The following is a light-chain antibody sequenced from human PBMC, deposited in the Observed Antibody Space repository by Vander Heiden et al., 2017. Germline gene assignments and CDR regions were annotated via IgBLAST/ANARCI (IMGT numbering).Light chain of an antibody. Sequence: DIQMTQSPSSLSASVGDRVTITCRASQSISSSLNWYQQKPGKAPNLLIYGASSLQSGVPSRFSGSGSGTDFTLTISRLQPEDFATYYCQQRDSTPSTFGRGTKVDIK. CDR3: QQRDSTPST. CDR2: GAS. J-gene: IGKJ4*01. CDR1: QSISSS. V-gene: IGKV1-39*01.